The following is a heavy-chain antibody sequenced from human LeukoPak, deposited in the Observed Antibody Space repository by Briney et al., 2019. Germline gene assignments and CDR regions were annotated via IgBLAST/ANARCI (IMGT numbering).Heavy chain of an antibody. D-gene: IGHD3-10*01. CDR2: ISSSSSYI. CDR3: ARVGVGELHYGMDV. CDR1: GFTFSSYS. Sequence: PGGSLRLSCAASGFTFSSYSMTWVRQAPGKGLEWVSSISSSSSYIYYADSVKGRFTISRDNAKNSLYLQMNSLRAEDTAVYYCARVGVGELHYGMDVWGQGTTVTVSS. V-gene: IGHV3-21*01. J-gene: IGHJ6*02.